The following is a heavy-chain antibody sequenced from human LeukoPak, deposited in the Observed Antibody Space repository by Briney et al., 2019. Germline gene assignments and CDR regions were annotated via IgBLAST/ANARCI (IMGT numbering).Heavy chain of an antibody. J-gene: IGHJ4*02. CDR2: IYHTGST. CDR3: ARDLGSGSSSWRYFDY. D-gene: IGHD6-13*01. CDR1: GDSINSDY. V-gene: IGHV4-59*12. Sequence: SETLSLTCTVSGDSINSDYWNWLRQPPGKGLEWIGYIYHTGSTNYNPSLRSRVTISVDTSKNQFSLKLSSVTAADTAVYYCARDLGSGSSSWRYFDYWGQGTLVTVSS.